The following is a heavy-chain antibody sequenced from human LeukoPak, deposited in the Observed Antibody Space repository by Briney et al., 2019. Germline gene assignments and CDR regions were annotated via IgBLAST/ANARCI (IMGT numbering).Heavy chain of an antibody. J-gene: IGHJ5*02. V-gene: IGHV3-74*01. Sequence: GGSLRLSCAASGFTFSSYWMHWVRQAPGKGLVWVSRINSDGSSTSYADSVKGRFTISRDNAKNTLYLQMNRMRAEDDTVYYCARRDSGSYPYQFDPWGQGTLVTVSS. CDR2: INSDGSST. CDR3: ARRDSGSYPYQFDP. CDR1: GFTFSSYW. D-gene: IGHD1-26*01.